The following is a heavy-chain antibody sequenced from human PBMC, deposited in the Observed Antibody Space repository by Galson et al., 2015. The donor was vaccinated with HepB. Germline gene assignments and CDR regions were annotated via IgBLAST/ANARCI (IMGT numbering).Heavy chain of an antibody. CDR3: AKGPQGRYCNGGSCRYYYYYLDV. CDR2: IFYSGTT. Sequence: LSLTCTVSGGSISSSSYYWGWIRQPPGKGLEWIGSIFYSGTTYYSPSLKSRFTISRDNAKSSLYLQMDSLRPEDTALYYCAKGPQGRYCNGGSCRYYYYYLDVWGKGTTVTVSS. V-gene: IGHV4-39*02. D-gene: IGHD2-15*01. J-gene: IGHJ6*03. CDR1: GGSISSSSYY.